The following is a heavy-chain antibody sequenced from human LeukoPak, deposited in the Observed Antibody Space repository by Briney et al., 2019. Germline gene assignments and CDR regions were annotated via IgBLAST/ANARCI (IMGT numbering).Heavy chain of an antibody. CDR3: AIHPSDSSGYFSY. D-gene: IGHD3-22*01. J-gene: IGHJ4*02. V-gene: IGHV7-4-1*02. CDR2: IDTKTGNP. Sequence: ASVKVSCKASGYTFTRYDMHWVRQAPGQGLEYMGWIDTKTGNPTYAQGFTGRFVFSLDTSVSTAYLQISSLKAEDTAVYYCAIHPSDSSGYFSYWGQGTLVIVSS. CDR1: GYTFTRYD.